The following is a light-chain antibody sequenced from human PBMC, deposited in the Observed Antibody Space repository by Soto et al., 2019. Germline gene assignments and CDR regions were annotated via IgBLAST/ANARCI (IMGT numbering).Light chain of an antibody. CDR3: KLSYSTLT. CDR1: QSISSY. CDR2: AAS. Sequence: DIQMTQSPSSLSASVGDRVTITCRASQSISSYLNWYQQKPGKAPKLLIYAASSLQSGVPSRFSGSGSGTDFTLTISSMTPEDFATYYCKLSYSTLTLGTGTRLEIK. J-gene: IGKJ5*01. V-gene: IGKV1-39*01.